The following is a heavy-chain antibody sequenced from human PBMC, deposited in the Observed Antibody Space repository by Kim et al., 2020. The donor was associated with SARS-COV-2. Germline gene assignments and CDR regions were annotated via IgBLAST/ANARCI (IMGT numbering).Heavy chain of an antibody. D-gene: IGHD6-13*01. CDR2: IYYSGST. J-gene: IGHJ6*02. V-gene: IGHV4-59*13. CDR3: ARVPPVRIAAAGSSPSDYYYYYGMDV. CDR1: GGSISSYY. Sequence: SQTLSLTCTVSGGSISSYYWSWIRQPPGKGLEWIGYIYYSGSTNYNPSLKSRVTISVDTSKNQFSLKLSSVTAADTAVYYCARVPPVRIAAAGSSPSDYYYYYGMDVWGQGTTVTVSS.